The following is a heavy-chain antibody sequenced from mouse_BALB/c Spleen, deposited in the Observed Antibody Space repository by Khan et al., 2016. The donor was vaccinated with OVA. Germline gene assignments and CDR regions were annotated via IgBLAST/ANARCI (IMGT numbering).Heavy chain of an antibody. CDR3: ARVGYNGTMDY. D-gene: IGHD2-14*01. Sequence: QIQLVQSGPELKKPGETVKISCKASGYTFTNYGMNWVKQAPGKGLKWMGWINTYTGEPTYADDFKGRFAFSLETSASTAYLQINNLKNEDTATYFCARVGYNGTMDYGGQGTSGTVSS. V-gene: IGHV9-3-1*01. CDR2: INTYTGEP. CDR1: GYTFTNYG. J-gene: IGHJ4*01.